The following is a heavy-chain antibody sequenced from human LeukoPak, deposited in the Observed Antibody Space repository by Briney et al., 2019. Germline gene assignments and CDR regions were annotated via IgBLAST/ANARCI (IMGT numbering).Heavy chain of an antibody. D-gene: IGHD5-24*01. CDR2: IIPILGIA. J-gene: IGHJ2*01. CDR1: GGTFSSYA. CDR3: ARVREMAKISLRYFDL. Sequence: VASVKVSCKASGGTFSSYAISWVRQAPGQGLEWMGRIIPILGIANYAQKFQGRVTITADKSTSTAYMELSSLRSEDTAVYYCARVREMAKISLRYFDLWGRGPLVTVSS. V-gene: IGHV1-69*04.